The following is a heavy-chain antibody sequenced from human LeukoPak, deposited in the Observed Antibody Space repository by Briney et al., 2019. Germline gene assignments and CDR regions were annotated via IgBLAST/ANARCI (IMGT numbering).Heavy chain of an antibody. CDR1: GFTFSSYA. Sequence: PGGSLRLSCAASGFTFSSYAMHWVRQAPGKGLEYVSAISSNGGSTYYANSVKGRFTISRDNSKNTLYLQMGSLRAEDMAVYYCARVRGYSGYEYGYDYWGQGTLVTVSS. CDR2: ISSNGGST. D-gene: IGHD5-12*01. V-gene: IGHV3-64*01. CDR3: ARVRGYSGYEYGYDY. J-gene: IGHJ4*02.